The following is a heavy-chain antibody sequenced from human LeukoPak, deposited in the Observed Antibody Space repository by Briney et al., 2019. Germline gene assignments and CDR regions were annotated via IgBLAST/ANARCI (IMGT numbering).Heavy chain of an antibody. D-gene: IGHD3-10*01. CDR2: ISAYNGNT. J-gene: IGHJ4*02. CDR3: ARDEGLLWFGELYYDY. CDR1: GYTFTGYH. Sequence: ASVTVSCKASGYTFTGYHMHALRPAPGQGLEGVGWISAYNGNTNYAQKLQGRVTMTTDTSTSTAYMELRSLRSDDTAVYYCARDEGLLWFGELYYDYWGQGTLVTVSS. V-gene: IGHV1-18*04.